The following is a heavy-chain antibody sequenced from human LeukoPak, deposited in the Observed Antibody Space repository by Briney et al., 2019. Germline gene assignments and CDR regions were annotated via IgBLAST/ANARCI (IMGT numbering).Heavy chain of an antibody. Sequence: SETLSPTCTVSGGSISSYYWSWIRQPPGKGLEWIGYIYYSGSTNYNPSLKSRVTISVDTSKNQFSLKLSSVTAADTAVYYCARDRYLNAYYYGSGSYYSYYYYMDVWGKGTTVTISS. J-gene: IGHJ6*03. D-gene: IGHD3-10*01. V-gene: IGHV4-59*01. CDR2: IYYSGST. CDR1: GGSISSYY. CDR3: ARDRYLNAYYYGSGSYYSYYYYMDV.